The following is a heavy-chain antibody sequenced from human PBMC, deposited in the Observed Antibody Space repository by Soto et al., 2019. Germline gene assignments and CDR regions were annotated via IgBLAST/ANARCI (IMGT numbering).Heavy chain of an antibody. CDR3: GLVVPSAMRDYYYYMDV. D-gene: IGHD2-2*01. Sequence: QVQLVQSGAEVKKPGASVKVSCKASGYTFTSYYMHWVRQAPGQGLEWMGIIKPSGGSTSYAQKFQGRVTMTRDTYTSTVYMELSSLRSEDTAVYYCGLVVPSAMRDYYYYMDVWGKGTTVTVSS. J-gene: IGHJ6*03. V-gene: IGHV1-46*01. CDR2: IKPSGGST. CDR1: GYTFTSYY.